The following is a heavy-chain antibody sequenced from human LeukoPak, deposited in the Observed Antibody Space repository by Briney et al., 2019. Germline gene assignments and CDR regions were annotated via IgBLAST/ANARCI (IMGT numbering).Heavy chain of an antibody. CDR3: ARGGRQDYVFFAH. CDR1: GGSISSYY. CDR2: INYSGST. D-gene: IGHD4-17*01. Sequence: SETLSLTCTVSGGSISSYYWSWIRQPPGKGLEWIGYINYSGSTNYNPSLKSRVTMSVDTSKNQFSLKLSSVTAADTAMYYCARGGRQDYVFFAHWAQGSLVTVPS. V-gene: IGHV4-59*01. J-gene: IGHJ4*02.